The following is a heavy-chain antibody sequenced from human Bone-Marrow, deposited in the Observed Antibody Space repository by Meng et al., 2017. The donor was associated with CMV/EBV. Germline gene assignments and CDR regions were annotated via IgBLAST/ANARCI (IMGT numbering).Heavy chain of an antibody. V-gene: IGHV1-2*02. CDR2: INPNSGGT. CDR3: ARDRTPDFDAFDI. Sequence: ASVKVSCKASGYTFTGYYMHWVRQAPGQGLEWMGWINPNSGGTNYAQKFQGRVTMTRDTSISTAYMELSRLRSDDTAVYYCARDRTPDFDAFDIWGQGTMDTVSS. CDR1: GYTFTGYY. D-gene: IGHD4-23*01. J-gene: IGHJ3*02.